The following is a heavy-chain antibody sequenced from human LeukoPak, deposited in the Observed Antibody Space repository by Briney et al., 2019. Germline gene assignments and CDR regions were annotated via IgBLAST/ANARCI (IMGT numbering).Heavy chain of an antibody. CDR2: ISTNGGST. CDR3: VKGYCSGGNCFSRTMSYFDN. D-gene: IGHD2-15*01. CDR1: GFTFSNYA. Sequence: GGSLRLSCSASGFTFSNYAMHWVRQAPGKGLEYVSAISTNGGSTYYADSVKGRFTISRDNSKNTLYLQMSSLRADDTAVYYCVKGYCSGGNCFSRTMSYFDNWGQGTLVTGPS. J-gene: IGHJ4*02. V-gene: IGHV3-64D*09.